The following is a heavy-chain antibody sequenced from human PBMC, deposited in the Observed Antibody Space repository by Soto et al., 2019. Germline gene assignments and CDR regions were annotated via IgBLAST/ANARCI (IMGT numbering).Heavy chain of an antibody. J-gene: IGHJ6*02. Sequence: GESLKISCKGSGYSFTSDWISWVRQMAGKGVEGMGRIDPSDSYTNYSPSFQGHVTISADKSISTAYLQWSSLKASDTAMYYCARSRRAAYSSFFYSPSGYSNFEIVSWGQATKVTVS. CDR1: GYSFTSDW. D-gene: IGHD6-19*01. V-gene: IGHV5-10-1*01. CDR2: IDPSDSYT. CDR3: ARSRRAAYSSFFYSPSGYSNFEIVS.